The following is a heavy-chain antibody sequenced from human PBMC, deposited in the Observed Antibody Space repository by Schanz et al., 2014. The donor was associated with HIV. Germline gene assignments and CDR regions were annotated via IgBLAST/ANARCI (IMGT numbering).Heavy chain of an antibody. CDR2: ISFDGSNK. Sequence: QVQLLESGGGVVQPVLRLSCAASGFSFSNYGMHWVRQAPGKGLEWMAVISFDGSNKYYADSVKGQFTISRDNSKNTLYLQMNSLRAEDTAVYYCAREKYSSTWWRAGLYFYGMDVWGQGTTVTVSS. D-gene: IGHD6-13*01. CDR3: AREKYSSTWWRAGLYFYGMDV. CDR1: GFSFSNYG. V-gene: IGHV3-30*03. J-gene: IGHJ6*02.